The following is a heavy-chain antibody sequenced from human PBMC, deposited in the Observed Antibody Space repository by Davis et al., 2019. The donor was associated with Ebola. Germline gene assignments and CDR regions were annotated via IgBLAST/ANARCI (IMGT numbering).Heavy chain of an antibody. CDR1: GGSISSYY. V-gene: IGHV4-59*01. J-gene: IGHJ4*02. Sequence: PSETLSLTCAVSGGSISSYYWSWIRQPPGKGLEWIGYISYSGNTKYNPSLKSPVTISADTSKNQFSLKLTSVTAADTAFYHCANLNWNYGRSRYFDSWGQGTLVTVSS. CDR3: ANLNWNYGRSRYFDS. CDR2: ISYSGNT. D-gene: IGHD1-7*01.